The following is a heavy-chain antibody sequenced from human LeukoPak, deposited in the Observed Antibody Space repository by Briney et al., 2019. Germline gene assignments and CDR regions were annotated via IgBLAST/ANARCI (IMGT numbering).Heavy chain of an antibody. CDR1: GSSISSYY. Sequence: SETLSLTCTVSGSSISSYYWSWIRQPPGKGLEWIGYIYYSGSTNYNPSLKSRVTISVDTSKNQFSLKLSSVTAADTAVYYCAGDSSSSIYFDYWGQGTLVTVSS. D-gene: IGHD6-6*01. CDR2: IYYSGST. J-gene: IGHJ4*02. V-gene: IGHV4-59*01. CDR3: AGDSSSSIYFDY.